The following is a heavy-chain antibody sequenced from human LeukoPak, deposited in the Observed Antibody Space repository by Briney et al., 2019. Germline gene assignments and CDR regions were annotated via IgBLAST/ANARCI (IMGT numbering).Heavy chain of an antibody. Sequence: EASVKVSCKASGYTFTSYAMTWVRQAPGQGPEWLGWISVNGGDTNYTQKLQGRVSLTTDTSTSTAYLELRSLRSDDTAIYYCARAFAGNYGRVSFTEFDYWGQGTLVTVSS. J-gene: IGHJ4*02. CDR2: ISVNGGDT. CDR1: GYTFTSYA. CDR3: ARAFAGNYGRVSFTEFDY. D-gene: IGHD4-11*01. V-gene: IGHV1-18*04.